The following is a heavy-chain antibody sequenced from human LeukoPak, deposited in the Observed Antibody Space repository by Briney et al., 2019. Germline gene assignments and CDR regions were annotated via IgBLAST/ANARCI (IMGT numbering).Heavy chain of an antibody. D-gene: IGHD6-13*01. J-gene: IGHJ3*02. CDR2: IYPGDSDT. Sequence: GESLKISCEGSGYSFTRYWIGWVRQMPGKGLEWMGIIYPGDSDTRYSPSFQGQVTMSADKSISTAYLQWNSLKASDTAMYYCARRASAGTGPDAFDIWGQGTMVTVSS. V-gene: IGHV5-51*01. CDR1: GYSFTRYW. CDR3: ARRASAGTGPDAFDI.